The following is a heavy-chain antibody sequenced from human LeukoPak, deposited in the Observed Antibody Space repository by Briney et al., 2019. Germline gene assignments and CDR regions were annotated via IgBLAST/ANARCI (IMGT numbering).Heavy chain of an antibody. Sequence: GGSLRLSCTASGFTFGDYAMSWVRQAPGKGLEWVGFIRSKVYGGTTEYAASVKGRFTISRDDSKSIAYLQMNSLKTEDTAVYYCTYSSYYGSGSYKDYWGQGTLVTVSS. CDR2: IRSKVYGGTT. J-gene: IGHJ4*02. D-gene: IGHD3-10*01. CDR3: TYSSYYGSGSYKDY. CDR1: GFTFGDYA. V-gene: IGHV3-49*04.